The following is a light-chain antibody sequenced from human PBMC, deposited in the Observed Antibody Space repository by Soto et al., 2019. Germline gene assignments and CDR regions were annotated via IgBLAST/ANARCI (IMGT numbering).Light chain of an antibody. J-gene: IGKJ5*01. CDR3: QQRSNWPPIT. CDR1: QSINSF. CDR2: GAS. Sequence: EIVLTQSPGTLSLSPGEGATLSCRASQSINSFLAWYQQRRGQAPRLLIHGASNRATGIPARFSGGGSGTDFTLTIDNLEPEDFAIYYCQQRSNWPPITFGQGTRLENK. V-gene: IGKV3-11*01.